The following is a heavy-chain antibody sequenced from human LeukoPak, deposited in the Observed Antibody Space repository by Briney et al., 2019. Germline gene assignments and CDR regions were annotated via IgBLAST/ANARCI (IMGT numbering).Heavy chain of an antibody. CDR2: ISYDGSNK. D-gene: IGHD4-23*01. Sequence: QPGRSLRLSCAASGFTFSSYGMHWVRQAPGKGLEWVAVISYDGSNKYYADSVKGRFTISRDNSKNTLYLQMNSLRAEDTAVYYCAKDFTSDYGGNLIDYWGQGTLVTVSS. V-gene: IGHV3-30*18. CDR1: GFTFSSYG. CDR3: AKDFTSDYGGNLIDY. J-gene: IGHJ4*02.